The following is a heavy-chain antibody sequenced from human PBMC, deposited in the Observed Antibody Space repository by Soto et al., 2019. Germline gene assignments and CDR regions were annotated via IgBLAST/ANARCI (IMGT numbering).Heavy chain of an antibody. CDR3: ARDGEVFWSGYKDYYGMEV. CDR2: ISAYNGNT. V-gene: IGHV1-18*01. CDR1: GYTFTSYG. J-gene: IGHJ6*02. Sequence: QVQLVQSGAEVKKPGASVKVSCKASGYTFTSYGISCVRQAPGQGLEWMGWISAYNGNTNYAQKFQGRVNMTTDTSTSTAYMERRRRRSEDTAVYYCARDGEVFWSGYKDYYGMEVWVQLTTFTVYS. D-gene: IGHD3-3*01.